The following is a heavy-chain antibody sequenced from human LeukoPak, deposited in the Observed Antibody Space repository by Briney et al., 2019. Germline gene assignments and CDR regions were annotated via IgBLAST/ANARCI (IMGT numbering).Heavy chain of an antibody. CDR3: AKDGSYYFDY. J-gene: IGHJ4*02. CDR1: GFTFRTYN. Sequence: QPGGSLRLSCAASGFTFRTYNMNWVRPAPGKGLEWVSAVGGTDGRTYYAAFVKGRFTISRDNSKNTLYLQMNSLRAEDTAIYYCAKDGSYYFDYWGQGTLVTVSS. CDR2: VGGTDGRT. V-gene: IGHV3-23*01.